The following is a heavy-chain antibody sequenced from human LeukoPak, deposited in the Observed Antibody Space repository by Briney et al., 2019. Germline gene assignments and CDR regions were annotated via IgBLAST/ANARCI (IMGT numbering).Heavy chain of an antibody. CDR1: GGSISSGGYS. J-gene: IGHJ4*02. CDR2: IYYSGST. D-gene: IGHD6-19*01. CDR3: ARDKGQWLVLSEYYFDY. Sequence: SQTLSLTCTVSGGSISSGGYSWSWIRQHPGKGLEWIGYIYYSGSTNYNPSLKSRVTISADTSKNQFSLKLSSVTAADTAVYYCARDKGQWLVLSEYYFDYWGQGTLVTVSS. V-gene: IGHV4-61*08.